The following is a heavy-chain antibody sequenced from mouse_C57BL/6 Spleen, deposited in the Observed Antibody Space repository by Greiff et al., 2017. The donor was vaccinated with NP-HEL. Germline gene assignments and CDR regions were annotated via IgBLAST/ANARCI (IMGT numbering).Heavy chain of an antibody. V-gene: IGHV5-17*01. J-gene: IGHJ4*01. CDR2: ISSGSSTI. CDR1: GFTFSDYG. D-gene: IGHD2-4*01. CDR3: ARYGYDYAFMDY. Sequence: EVHLVESGGGLVKPGGSLKLSCAASGFTFSDYGMHWVRQAPEKGLEWVAYISSGSSTIYYADTVKGRFTISRDNAKNTLFLQMTSLRSEDTAMYYCARYGYDYAFMDYWGQGTSVTVSS.